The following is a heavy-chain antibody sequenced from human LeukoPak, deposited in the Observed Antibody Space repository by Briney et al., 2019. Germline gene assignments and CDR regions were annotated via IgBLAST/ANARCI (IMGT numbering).Heavy chain of an antibody. J-gene: IGHJ4*02. CDR1: GYTFTSYD. V-gene: IGHV1-8*01. CDR3: ARGVGHRGQEHSYVYYFDY. D-gene: IGHD5-18*01. Sequence: GASAKVSCKASGYTFTSYDINWVRQATGQGLEWMGWINPNSGNTDYAQKFQGRVTITRDTSISTAYMELSSLRSEDTAVYYCARGVGHRGQEHSYVYYFDYWGQGPLVTVSS. CDR2: INPNSGNT.